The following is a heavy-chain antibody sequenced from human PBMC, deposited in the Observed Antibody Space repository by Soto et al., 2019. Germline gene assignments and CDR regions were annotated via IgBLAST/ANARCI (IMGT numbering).Heavy chain of an antibody. CDR1: GYTFRNYG. Sequence: QVQLVQSGAEVKKPGASVKVSCKASGYTFRNYGIHWVRQAPGQRLEWMGWINAGNGNTKYSQKFQDRVTITRDTSATTAYMELSNLRSEDTAVFYCARSGYSSGWYHWYFDLWGRGTLVTVSS. D-gene: IGHD6-19*01. CDR2: INAGNGNT. J-gene: IGHJ2*01. CDR3: ARSGYSSGWYHWYFDL. V-gene: IGHV1-3*01.